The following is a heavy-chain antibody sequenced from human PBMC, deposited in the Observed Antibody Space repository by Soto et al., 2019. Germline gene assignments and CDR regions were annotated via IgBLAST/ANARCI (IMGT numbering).Heavy chain of an antibody. Sequence: EEQLLESGGGLVQPGGSLRLSCAASGFTFSSYAMSWVRQAPGKGLEWVSAISGSGGSTYYADSVKGRFTISRDNSKNTLYLQMNSLRAEDTAVYYCAKDFGVYGSGWYGGVPDYYYGMDVWGQGTTVTVSS. J-gene: IGHJ6*02. CDR1: GFTFSSYA. V-gene: IGHV3-23*01. CDR2: ISGSGGST. CDR3: AKDFGVYGSGWYGGVPDYYYGMDV. D-gene: IGHD6-19*01.